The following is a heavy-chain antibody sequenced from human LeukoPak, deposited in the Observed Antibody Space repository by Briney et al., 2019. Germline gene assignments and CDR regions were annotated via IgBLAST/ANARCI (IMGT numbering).Heavy chain of an antibody. CDR2: ISAYNSNT. CDR1: GYTFTSYG. V-gene: IGHV1-18*01. D-gene: IGHD2-2*01. Sequence: ASVKVSCKASGYTFTSYGISWVRQAPGQGLEWMGWISAYNSNTNYAQKLQGRVTMTTDTSTSTAYMELRSLRSDDTAVYYCARDLKRYCSSTSCPGGFDPWGQGTLVTVSS. CDR3: ARDLKRYCSSTSCPGGFDP. J-gene: IGHJ5*02.